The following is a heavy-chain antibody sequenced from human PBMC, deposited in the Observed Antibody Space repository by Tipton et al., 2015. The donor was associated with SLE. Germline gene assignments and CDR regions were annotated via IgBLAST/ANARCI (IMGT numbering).Heavy chain of an antibody. CDR1: GFTVSHNY. V-gene: IGHV3-53*01. CDR2: IYSGGTT. J-gene: IGHJ6*03. CDR3: AKAKDYYDSSGYSYYYYYMDV. D-gene: IGHD3-22*01. Sequence: SLRLSCAASGFTVSHNYMSWVRQAPGKGLEWVAVIYSGGTTYYTDSVKGRFTISRDNSKNTLYVQMNSLRAEDTAVYYCAKAKDYYDSSGYSYYYYYMDVWGKGTTVTVSS.